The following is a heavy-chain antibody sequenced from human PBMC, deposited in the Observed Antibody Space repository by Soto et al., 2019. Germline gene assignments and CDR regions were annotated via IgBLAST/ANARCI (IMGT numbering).Heavy chain of an antibody. CDR3: ARRIVSTETFDY. J-gene: IGHJ4*02. V-gene: IGHV4-59*08. Sequence: QVQLQESGPGLVKPSETLSLTCTVSGGSLTSYYWSWIRQPPGKVLEWIGFVYYTGIARYNPSLKSRVSISVDTSKNHFYLKLTSVTAADTAIYYCARRIVSTETFDYLGQGTLVTVSS. CDR1: GGSLTSYY. D-gene: IGHD5-12*01. CDR2: VYYTGIA.